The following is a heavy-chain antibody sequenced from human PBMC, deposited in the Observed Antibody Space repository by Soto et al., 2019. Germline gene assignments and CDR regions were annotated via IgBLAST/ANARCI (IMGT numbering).Heavy chain of an antibody. Sequence: SVKVSCKASGGTFSSYTISWVRQAPGQGLEWMGRIIPILGIANYAQKFQGRVTITADKSTSTAYMELSSLRSEDTAVYYCARSIHTDTAHNYYFDYWGQGTLVTVSS. J-gene: IGHJ4*02. V-gene: IGHV1-69*02. CDR1: GGTFSSYT. D-gene: IGHD5-18*01. CDR2: IIPILGIA. CDR3: ARSIHTDTAHNYYFDY.